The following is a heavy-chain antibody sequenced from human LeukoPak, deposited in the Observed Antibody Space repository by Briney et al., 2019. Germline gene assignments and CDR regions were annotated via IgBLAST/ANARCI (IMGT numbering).Heavy chain of an antibody. CDR3: ARSTTTVFFDY. Sequence: PSQTLSLTCTASGGSISSGGYYWSWIRQHPGKGLEWIGYIYYSGSTYYNPSLKSRVTISVDTSKNQFSLKLSSVTAADTAVYYCARSTTTVFFDYWGQGTLVTVSS. CDR1: GGSISSGGYY. V-gene: IGHV4-31*03. J-gene: IGHJ4*02. CDR2: IYYSGST. D-gene: IGHD4-17*01.